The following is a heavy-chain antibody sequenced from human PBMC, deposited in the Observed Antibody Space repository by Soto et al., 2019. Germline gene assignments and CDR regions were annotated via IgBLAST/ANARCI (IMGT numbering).Heavy chain of an antibody. Sequence: TGGSLRLSSTASGFKFSSYGMNWVRQAPGKGLEWVSSISSSSSYIYYADSVKGRFTISRDNAKNSLYLQMNSLRAEDTAVYYCARDLIDCSSTSCYYWGQGTLVTVSS. CDR1: GFKFSSYG. V-gene: IGHV3-21*01. D-gene: IGHD2-2*01. J-gene: IGHJ4*02. CDR2: ISSSSSYI. CDR3: ARDLIDCSSTSCYY.